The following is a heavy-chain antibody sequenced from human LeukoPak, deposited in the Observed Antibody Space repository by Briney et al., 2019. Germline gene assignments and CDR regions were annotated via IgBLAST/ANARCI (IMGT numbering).Heavy chain of an antibody. J-gene: IGHJ4*02. CDR2: IIPIFGTA. D-gene: IGHD3-9*01. CDR3: ARVEGRYDILTGYQGKYYFDY. Sequence: GASVKVSCKASGGTFSSYAISWVRQAPGQGLEWMGGIIPIFGTANYAQKFQGRVTITADESTSTAYMELSSLRSEDTAVYYCARVEGRYDILTGYQGKYYFDYWGQGTLVTVSS. V-gene: IGHV1-69*13. CDR1: GGTFSSYA.